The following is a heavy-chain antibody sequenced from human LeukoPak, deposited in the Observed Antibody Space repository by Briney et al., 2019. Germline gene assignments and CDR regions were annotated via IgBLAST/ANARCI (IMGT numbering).Heavy chain of an antibody. CDR1: GGSISSSSYY. J-gene: IGHJ4*02. V-gene: IGHV4-39*01. CDR2: IYYSGST. Sequence: SETLSLTCTVSGGSISSSSYYWGWIRQPPGKGLEWIGSIYYSGSTYYNPSLKSRVTISVDTSKNQFSLKLSSVTAADTAVYYYARHLSAWFGESLYAPFDYWGQGTLVTVSS. CDR3: ARHLSAWFGESLYAPFDY. D-gene: IGHD3-10*01.